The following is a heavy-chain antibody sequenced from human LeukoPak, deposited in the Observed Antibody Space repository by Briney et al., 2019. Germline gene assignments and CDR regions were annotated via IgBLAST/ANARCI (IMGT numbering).Heavy chain of an antibody. V-gene: IGHV4-4*02. Sequence: SGTLPLTCAASGGSISSSNWWSWVRQPPGKGLEWIGEIYHSGSTNYNPSLKSRVTISVDKSKNQFSLKLSSVTAADTAVYYCARVSARGRNYFDYWGQGTLVTVSS. CDR3: ARVSARGRNYFDY. J-gene: IGHJ4*02. CDR1: GGSISSSNW. D-gene: IGHD1-26*01. CDR2: IYHSGST.